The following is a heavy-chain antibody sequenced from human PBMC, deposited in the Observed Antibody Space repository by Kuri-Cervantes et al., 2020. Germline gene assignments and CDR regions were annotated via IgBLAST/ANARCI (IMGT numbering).Heavy chain of an antibody. V-gene: IGHV1-18*01. Sequence: APVKVSCKDSGYNFTTYGISWVRQAPGQGLEWMGWISAYNGNTNYAQKLQGRVTMTTDTSTSTAYMELRSLRSDDTAVYCCARAGGGVLWFRDFYYYMDVWGEGTTVTVSS. CDR1: GYNFTTYG. CDR2: ISAYNGNT. J-gene: IGHJ6*03. CDR3: ARAGGGVLWFRDFYYYMDV. D-gene: IGHD3-10*01.